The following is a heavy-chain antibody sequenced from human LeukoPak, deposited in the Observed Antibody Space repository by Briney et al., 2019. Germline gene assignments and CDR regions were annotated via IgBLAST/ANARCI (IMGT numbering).Heavy chain of an antibody. CDR3: ARNQQLGGHSYYYYGMDV. D-gene: IGHD3-16*01. Sequence: GGSLRLSCAASGFTFSSYAMHWVRQAPGKGLEWVAVISYDGSNKYYADSVKGRFTVSRDNSKNTLYLQMNSLRADDTAIYYCARNQQLGGHSYYYYGMDVWGQGTTVTVSS. J-gene: IGHJ6*02. CDR2: ISYDGSNK. CDR1: GFTFSSYA. V-gene: IGHV3-30-3*01.